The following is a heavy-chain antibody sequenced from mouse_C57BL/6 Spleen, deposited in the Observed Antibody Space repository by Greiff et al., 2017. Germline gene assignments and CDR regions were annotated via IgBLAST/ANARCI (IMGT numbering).Heavy chain of an antibody. J-gene: IGHJ4*01. CDR3: ARGGIYYDYDEADYAMDY. CDR1: GYTFTSYW. CDR2: IYPGSGST. Sequence: QVQLQQPGAELVKPGASVKMSCKASGYTFTSYWITWVKQRPGQGLEWIGDIYPGSGSTNYNEKFKSKATLTVATSSSTAYMQLSSLTSEDSAVYYCARGGIYYDYDEADYAMDYWGQGTSVTVSS. D-gene: IGHD2-4*01. V-gene: IGHV1-55*01.